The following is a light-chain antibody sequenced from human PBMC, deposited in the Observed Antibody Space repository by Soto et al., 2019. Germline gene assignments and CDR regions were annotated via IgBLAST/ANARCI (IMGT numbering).Light chain of an antibody. J-gene: IGKJ1*01. CDR2: AAS. CDR3: HQYGNSPRT. CDR1: QSVSSNY. V-gene: IGKV3-20*01. Sequence: EIVLTQSPGTLSLSPGARATLSCRASQSVSSNYLAWYQQKPGQAPRLLVYAASNRATGIPDRFSGSGSGTDFTLTITRLEPEDFVVYYCHQYGNSPRTFDQGTKVEVK.